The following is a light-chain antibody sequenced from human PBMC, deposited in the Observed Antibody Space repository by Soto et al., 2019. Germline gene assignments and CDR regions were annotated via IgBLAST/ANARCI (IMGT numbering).Light chain of an antibody. CDR1: QSVTNKR. CDR2: GAS. J-gene: IGKJ2*01. CDR3: QQYGGSPYT. V-gene: IGKV3-20*01. Sequence: EILLTQSPDTLSLSPGERATLSCSASQSVTNKRLAWYQQKPGQAPRLLIYGASSRAGGIPDKFSGSGSGTDFTLTINRLEPEDFAVYYCQQYGGSPYTFAQGTKLEI.